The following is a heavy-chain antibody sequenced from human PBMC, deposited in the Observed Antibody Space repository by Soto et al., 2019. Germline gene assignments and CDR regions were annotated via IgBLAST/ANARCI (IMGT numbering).Heavy chain of an antibody. D-gene: IGHD3-3*01. Sequence: PGGSLRLSCAASGFTFSGYWMSWVRQAPGKGLEWVASINDDDSGKYYVDSVKGRFTISRDNSKNTLYLQVNSLRAEDTAIYYCTKDRQPDGFWPFDHWGQGTLVTVSS. CDR3: TKDRQPDGFWPFDH. CDR1: GFTFSGYW. V-gene: IGHV3-7*03. CDR2: INDDDSGK. J-gene: IGHJ4*02.